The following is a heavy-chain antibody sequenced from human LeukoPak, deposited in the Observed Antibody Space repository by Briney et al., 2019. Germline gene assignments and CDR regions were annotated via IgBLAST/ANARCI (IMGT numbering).Heavy chain of an antibody. D-gene: IGHD6-13*01. CDR3: ARGGIYSQGFDS. J-gene: IGHJ4*02. CDR2: NSTTSYYK. Sequence: GGSLILSCSASRFTFSSYSMNRVPQAPGKGVELVAYNSTTSYYKNYADTLKVRLTTSRDKAKISLYLQINNLRADDTAVCYCARGGIYSQGFDSWGQGTLVTVSS. V-gene: IGHV3-21*01. CDR1: RFTFSSYS.